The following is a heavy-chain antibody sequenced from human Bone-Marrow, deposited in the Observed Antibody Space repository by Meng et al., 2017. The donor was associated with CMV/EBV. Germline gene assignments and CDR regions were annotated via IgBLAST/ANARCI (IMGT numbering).Heavy chain of an antibody. J-gene: IGHJ5*02. D-gene: IGHD2-2*01. CDR2: INPNSGDT. CDR1: GYTFIAYY. Sequence: ASVKVSCKASGYTFIAYYMHWVRQAPGQGLEWMGWINPNSGDTNYAQKFQGRVSMTRDTSISTAYMELSRLRSDDTAVYYCARGYCSNTLCYDFYPCGQGALVTVSS. V-gene: IGHV1-2*02. CDR3: ARGYCSNTLCYDFYP.